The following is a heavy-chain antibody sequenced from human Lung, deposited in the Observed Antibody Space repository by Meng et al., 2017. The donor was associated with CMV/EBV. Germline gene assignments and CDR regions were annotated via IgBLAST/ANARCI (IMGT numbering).Heavy chain of an antibody. CDR1: GASISSGYYH. J-gene: IGHJ5*02. Sequence: QVQLQESGPGLVKPSQTLSLTCTVSGASISSGYYHWSWIRQPPGKGREYIGHIYDSRSGTTYYNPSLKSRVTISVDTSNNQFSLKVISVTAADTAVYYCANYRVGAGGQGSWGQGTLVTVSS. CDR2: IYDSRSGTT. V-gene: IGHV4-30-4*08. D-gene: IGHD6-13*01. CDR3: ANYRVGAGGQGS.